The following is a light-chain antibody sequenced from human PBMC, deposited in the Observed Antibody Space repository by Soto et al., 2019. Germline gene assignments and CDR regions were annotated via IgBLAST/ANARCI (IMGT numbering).Light chain of an antibody. J-gene: IGLJ1*01. CDR3: QSYDSSLSTYV. CDR2: GNS. V-gene: IGLV1-40*01. CDR1: SSNIGAGYD. Sequence: PGQGVTISCTGSSSNIGAGYDVHWYQQFPGTAPKLLIFGNSDRPSGVPDRFSGSKSGTSASLAITGLQAEDEADYFCQSYDSSLSTYVFGTGTKVTVL.